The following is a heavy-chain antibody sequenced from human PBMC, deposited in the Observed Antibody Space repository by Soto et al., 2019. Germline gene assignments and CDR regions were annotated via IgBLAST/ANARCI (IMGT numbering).Heavy chain of an antibody. CDR1: GFIVSSNY. J-gene: IGHJ6*02. Sequence: GGSLRLSCAASGFIVSSNYMSWVRQAPGKGLEWVSVIYSGGSTYYADSVKGRFTISRDNSKNTLYLQMNSLRAEDTAVYYCARDRYYDILTGPLGGYYYYGMDVWGQGTTVPVSS. D-gene: IGHD3-9*01. CDR2: IYSGGST. V-gene: IGHV3-53*01. CDR3: ARDRYYDILTGPLGGYYYYGMDV.